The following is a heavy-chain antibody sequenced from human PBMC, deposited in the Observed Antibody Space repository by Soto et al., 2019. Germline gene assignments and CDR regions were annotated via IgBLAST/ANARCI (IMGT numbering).Heavy chain of an antibody. CDR1: GGSISSYY. CDR2: IYYSGST. V-gene: IGHV4-59*08. Sequence: QVQLQESGPGLVKPSETLSLTCTVSGGSISSYYWSWIRQPPGKGLEWIGYIYYSGSTNYNPSLKSPVTIAVDTSKNQFSLKLSSVTAADTAVYYCARRYGYSSDYWGQGTLVTVSS. D-gene: IGHD5-18*01. J-gene: IGHJ4*02. CDR3: ARRYGYSSDY.